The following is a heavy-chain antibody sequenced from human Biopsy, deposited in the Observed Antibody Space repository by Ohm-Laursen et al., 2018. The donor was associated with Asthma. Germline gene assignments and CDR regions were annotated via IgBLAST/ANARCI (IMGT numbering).Heavy chain of an antibody. Sequence: ASEKVSCKTSGYTFNSAGITWVRQAPGQGLEWMGWISVYNGNTKVAQKLQDRVTMITDTSTSSAYMELRSLRSDDTAVYFCARAVDYSHYYGIDVWGQGTTVTVS. CDR1: GYTFNSAG. D-gene: IGHD3-10*01. J-gene: IGHJ6*02. CDR3: ARAVDYSHYYGIDV. CDR2: ISVYNGNT. V-gene: IGHV1-18*01.